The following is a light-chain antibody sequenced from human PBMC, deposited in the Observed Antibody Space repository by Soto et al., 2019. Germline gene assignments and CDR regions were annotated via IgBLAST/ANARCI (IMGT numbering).Light chain of an antibody. Sequence: DIQVTQSPSSLSASVGDRVTITCRASQGIRNYLAWYQQKPGKVPKLLIYAASTLQSGVPSRFSCSGSATDFTLTINSLQPEDVATYYCQKYNSAPLTFGGGTKVEIK. J-gene: IGKJ4*01. CDR3: QKYNSAPLT. CDR1: QGIRNY. V-gene: IGKV1-27*01. CDR2: AAS.